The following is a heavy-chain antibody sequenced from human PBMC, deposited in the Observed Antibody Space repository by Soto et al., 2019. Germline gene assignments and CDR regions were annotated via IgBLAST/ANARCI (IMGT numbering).Heavy chain of an antibody. CDR1: GGSISSYY. Sequence: QVQLQESGPGLVKPSETLSLTCTVSGGSISSYYWSWIRQPPGKGLEWIGYIFYSGSTNYNPSLKSLGTRSVDASTNQFSLKLSSVTAADTAVYYCARRYGSAFDIWGHGTMVTVSS. V-gene: IGHV4-59*01. J-gene: IGHJ3*02. CDR2: IFYSGST. CDR3: ARRYGSAFDI. D-gene: IGHD4-17*01.